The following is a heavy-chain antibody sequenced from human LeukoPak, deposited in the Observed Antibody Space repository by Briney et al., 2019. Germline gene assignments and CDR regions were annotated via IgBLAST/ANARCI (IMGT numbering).Heavy chain of an antibody. CDR1: GFTFNTFD. J-gene: IGHJ6*02. CDR2: ISSGSSTR. Sequence: PGGSLRLSCAASGFTFNTFDMTWLRQAPGKGLECVSYISSGSSTRYYADSVKGRFTISRDNAKSSLFLQMNSLRAEDTAVYFCARLRYYAVDVWGQGTTVIVSS. CDR3: ARLRYYAVDV. V-gene: IGHV3-48*01.